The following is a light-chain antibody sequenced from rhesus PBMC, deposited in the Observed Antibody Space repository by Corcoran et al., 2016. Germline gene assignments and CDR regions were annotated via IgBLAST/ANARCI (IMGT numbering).Light chain of an antibody. V-gene: IGKV1-19*01. J-gene: IGKJ2*01. Sequence: DIQMTQSPSSLSASVGDKVTITCHASQDIAGCLAWYQQKPGKAPKPLISSASTLQSGVPSRFSGSGSGTDYSLTISSLQPEDFATYHCQQYDGLPYSFGQGTKVEIK. CDR2: SAS. CDR1: QDIAGC. CDR3: QQYDGLPYS.